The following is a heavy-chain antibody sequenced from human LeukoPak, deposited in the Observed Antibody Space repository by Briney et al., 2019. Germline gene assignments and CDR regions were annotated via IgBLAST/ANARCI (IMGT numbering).Heavy chain of an antibody. J-gene: IGHJ3*02. CDR1: GGTFSSYA. D-gene: IGHD1-26*01. Sequence: SVKVSCKASGGTFSSYAISWVRQAPGQGLEWMGGIIPIFGTANYAQKFQGRVTITADIPTSTVYMELSSLRSEDTAVYYCAREDDTGRYMGDDAFDIWGQGTMVTVSS. V-gene: IGHV1-69*06. CDR2: IIPIFGTA. CDR3: AREDDTGRYMGDDAFDI.